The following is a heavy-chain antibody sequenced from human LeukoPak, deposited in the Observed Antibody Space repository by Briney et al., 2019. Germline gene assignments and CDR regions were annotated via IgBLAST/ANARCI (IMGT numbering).Heavy chain of an antibody. V-gene: IGHV4-31*01. D-gene: IGHD3-10*01. Sequence: PSETLSLTCTVSGGSISSGGYYWRWIRQHPGKGLEWIGYIYYSGSTYYNPSLKSQITISVDTAKNQFSLKLSSVTAADTAVYYCARTMVRGVTFDYWGQGTLVTVSS. J-gene: IGHJ4*02. CDR3: ARTMVRGVTFDY. CDR2: IYYSGST. CDR1: GGSISSGGYY.